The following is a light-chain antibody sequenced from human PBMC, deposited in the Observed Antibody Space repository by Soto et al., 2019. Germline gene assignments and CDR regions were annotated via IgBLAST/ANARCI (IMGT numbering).Light chain of an antibody. Sequence: EIVLTQSPDTLSLSPGERATPSCRASQSVSSYLAWYQQKPGQAPRLLIFDASTRATGIPARFSGSGSGTDFTLTISSLEPEDFAVYYCQHRSIWPVSFGQGTRLEIK. J-gene: IGKJ5*01. CDR1: QSVSSY. CDR3: QHRSIWPVS. CDR2: DAS. V-gene: IGKV3-11*01.